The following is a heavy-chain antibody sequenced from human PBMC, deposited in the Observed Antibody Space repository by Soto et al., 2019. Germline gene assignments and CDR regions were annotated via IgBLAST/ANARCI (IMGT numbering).Heavy chain of an antibody. Sequence: TLSLTCTVSGGSISSGGYYWSWIRQHPGEGLEWIGYIYYSGSTYYNPSLKSRVTISVDTSKNQFSLKLSSVTAADTAVYYCARAKKGIAAAENWFDPWGQGTLVTVSS. J-gene: IGHJ5*02. CDR2: IYYSGST. D-gene: IGHD6-13*01. V-gene: IGHV4-31*03. CDR3: ARAKKGIAAAENWFDP. CDR1: GGSISSGGYY.